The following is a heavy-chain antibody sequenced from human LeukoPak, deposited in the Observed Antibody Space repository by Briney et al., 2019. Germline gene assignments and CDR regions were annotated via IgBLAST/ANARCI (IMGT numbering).Heavy chain of an antibody. D-gene: IGHD6-13*01. J-gene: IGHJ4*02. V-gene: IGHV4-30-2*01. Sequence: SETLSLTCTVSGGSISSGGYYWSWIRQPPGKGLEWIGYIYHSGSTYYNPSLKSRVTISVDRSKNQFSLKLSSVTAADTAVYYCARGESLEQQLYNYWGQGTLVTVSS. CDR3: ARGESLEQQLYNY. CDR1: GGSISSGGYY. CDR2: IYHSGST.